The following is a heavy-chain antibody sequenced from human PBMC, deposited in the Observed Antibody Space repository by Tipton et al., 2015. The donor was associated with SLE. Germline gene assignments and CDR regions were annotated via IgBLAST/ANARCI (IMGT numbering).Heavy chain of an antibody. D-gene: IGHD6-6*01. Sequence: GLVKPSETLSLTCTVSGGSISSSGYDWGWIRQPPGKGLEWIGSFYHSGSTYYNPSLKSRVTISVDTSKNQFSLKLSSVTAADTAVYYCARDWSSSRYFDYWGQGTLVTVSS. CDR3: ARDWSSSRYFDY. V-gene: IGHV4-39*07. CDR1: GGSISSSGYD. CDR2: FYHSGST. J-gene: IGHJ4*02.